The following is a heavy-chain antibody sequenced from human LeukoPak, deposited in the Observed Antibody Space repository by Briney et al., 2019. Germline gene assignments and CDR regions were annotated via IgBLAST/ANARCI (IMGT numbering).Heavy chain of an antibody. CDR2: IYATGIT. V-gene: IGHV4-4*07. D-gene: IGHD6-13*01. CDR1: GGSIRSYY. Sequence: PSETLSLTCTVSGGSIRSYYWSWVRQPAGKGLEWIGRIYATGITNYNPSLKSRVTMSVDTSQNQFSLRVTSVTAADTAAYYCARDRGSSPSSNDYYYYMDVWGKGTTVTVSS. CDR3: ARDRGSSPSSNDYYYYMDV. J-gene: IGHJ6*03.